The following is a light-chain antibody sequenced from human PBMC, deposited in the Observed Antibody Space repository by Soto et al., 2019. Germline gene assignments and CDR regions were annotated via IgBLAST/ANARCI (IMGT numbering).Light chain of an antibody. V-gene: IGKV3-15*01. J-gene: IGKJ1*01. CDR1: QSVSRY. CDR2: GAS. Sequence: EIVLTQSPATLSLSPGERAILSCRASQSVSRYLAWYQQRPGQAPRLFIYGASTRATGIPARFSGSGSGTEFSLTISSLQSEDFAVYYCQQYDNRPPWTFGQGTKVDIK. CDR3: QQYDNRPPWT.